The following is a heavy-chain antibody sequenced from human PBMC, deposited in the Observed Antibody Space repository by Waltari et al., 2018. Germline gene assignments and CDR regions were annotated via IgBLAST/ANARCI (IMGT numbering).Heavy chain of an antibody. CDR3: AKLTTYSSSSAPFDY. CDR1: GVTFRSFA. Sequence: EVQLLESGGDLVQPGGSLRLSCAAAGVTFRSFAMAWVRQAPWKGLEWVAGISSSGDKTFYTDAVKGRFTISRENSKNTLYLQMHSLRAEDTAKYYCAKLTTYSSSSAPFDYWGLGDLVTVSS. V-gene: IGHV3-23*01. J-gene: IGHJ4*02. CDR2: ISSSGDKT. D-gene: IGHD6-6*01.